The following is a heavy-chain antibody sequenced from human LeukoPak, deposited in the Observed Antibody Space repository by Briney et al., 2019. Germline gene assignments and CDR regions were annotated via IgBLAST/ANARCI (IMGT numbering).Heavy chain of an antibody. D-gene: IGHD6-13*01. Sequence: SETLSLTCTVSGGSISSYYWSWIRQPPGKGLEWIGYIYYSGSTNYNPSLKSRVTISVDTSKNQFSLKLSSVTAADTAVYYCARHHYIAAAGFDYWGQGTLVTVSS. V-gene: IGHV4-59*08. CDR3: ARHHYIAAAGFDY. CDR1: GGSISSYY. J-gene: IGHJ4*02. CDR2: IYYSGST.